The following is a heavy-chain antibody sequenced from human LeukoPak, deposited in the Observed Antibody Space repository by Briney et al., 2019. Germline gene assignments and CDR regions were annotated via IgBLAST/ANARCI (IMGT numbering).Heavy chain of an antibody. CDR3: ARRLVDSGASQVSDD. Sequence: SETLSLTCAVYGGSFSGYYWSWIRQPPGKGLEWIGEINDSGSVNRNPSLKNRVTLSVDTSKNQFSLRLSSVAAADTAVYYCARRLVDSGASQVSDDWGQGTLVTVSS. D-gene: IGHD2-15*01. CDR2: INDSGSV. J-gene: IGHJ4*02. CDR1: GGSFSGYY. V-gene: IGHV4-34*01.